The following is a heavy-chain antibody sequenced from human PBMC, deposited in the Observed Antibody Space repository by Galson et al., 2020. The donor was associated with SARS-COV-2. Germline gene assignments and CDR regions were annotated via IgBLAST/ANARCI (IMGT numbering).Heavy chain of an antibody. D-gene: IGHD2-21*01. CDR2: ISYDGSNK. CDR1: GFTFSSYA. Sequence: GGSLRLSCAASGFTFSSYAMHWVRQAPGKGLEWVAVISYDGSNKYYADSVKGRFTISRDNSKNTLYLQMNSLRAEDTAVYYCAREGDIVVVRDAFDIWGQGTMVTVSS. V-gene: IGHV3-30*04. CDR3: AREGDIVVVRDAFDI. J-gene: IGHJ3*02.